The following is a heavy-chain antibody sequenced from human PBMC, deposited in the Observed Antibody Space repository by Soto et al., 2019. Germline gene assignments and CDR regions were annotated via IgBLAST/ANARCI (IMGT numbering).Heavy chain of an antibody. D-gene: IGHD3-22*01. CDR2: INHSGST. Sequence: KASETLSLTCAVYGGSFSGYYWSWIRQPPGKGLEWIGEINHSGSTNYNPSLKSRVTISVDTSKNQFSLKLSSVTAADTAVYYCARANYYDSSGDYWGQGTLVTVSS. J-gene: IGHJ4*02. CDR3: ARANYYDSSGDY. V-gene: IGHV4-34*01. CDR1: GGSFSGYY.